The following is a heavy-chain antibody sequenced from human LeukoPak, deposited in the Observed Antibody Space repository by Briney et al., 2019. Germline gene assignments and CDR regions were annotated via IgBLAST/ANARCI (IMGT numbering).Heavy chain of an antibody. D-gene: IGHD1-26*01. Sequence: GGPLRLSCAASGFTFSGFVMSWVRRTPGKGLEWVSGISGSGDNTLYADSVKGRFTISRDNSKNTLYLEMNSLRAEDTAIYYCAKMKGHPLPKYYMDVWGQGTTVTVSS. V-gene: IGHV3-23*01. CDR3: AKMKGHPLPKYYMDV. CDR1: GFTFSGFV. J-gene: IGHJ6*01. CDR2: ISGSGDNT.